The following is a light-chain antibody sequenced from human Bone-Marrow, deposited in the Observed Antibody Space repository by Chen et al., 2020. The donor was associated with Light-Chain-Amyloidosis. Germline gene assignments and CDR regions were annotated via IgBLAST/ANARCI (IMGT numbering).Light chain of an antibody. CDR2: RDT. CDR3: QSADSSGTYEVI. V-gene: IGLV3-25*03. J-gene: IGLJ2*01. Sequence: SYELTPPPSASVSPGQTARITCSGDDLPTKYAYWYQHKPGQAPVLVIHRDTERPSGISERFSGSSSGTTATLTISGVQVEDEADYHCQSADSSGTYEVIFGGGTKLTVL. CDR1: DLPTKY.